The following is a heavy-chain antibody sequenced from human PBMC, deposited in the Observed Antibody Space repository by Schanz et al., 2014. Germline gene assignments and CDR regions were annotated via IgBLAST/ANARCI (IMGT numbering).Heavy chain of an antibody. V-gene: IGHV3-30*02. J-gene: IGHJ5*01. Sequence: QVQLVESGGGVVQPGGSLRLSCAASGFTFSSYGMHWVRQAPGKGLEWVTFIRFDGSDKYYADSVKGRFSVSRDNSKNTLDLQMNSLRADDTAVYYCANRGHLRGWFDSWGQGILVTVSS. D-gene: IGHD3-10*01. CDR3: ANRGHLRGWFDS. CDR1: GFTFSSYG. CDR2: IRFDGSDK.